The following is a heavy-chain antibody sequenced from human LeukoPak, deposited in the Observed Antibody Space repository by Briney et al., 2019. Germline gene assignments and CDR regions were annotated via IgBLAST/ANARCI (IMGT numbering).Heavy chain of an antibody. CDR2: ISSSSSYI. D-gene: IGHD3-3*01. CDR3: AAQDYDFWSGYYYYGMDV. CDR1: GFTFSSYS. V-gene: IGHV3-21*01. J-gene: IGHJ6*02. Sequence: GGSLRLSCAASGFTFSSYSMNWVRQAPGKGLEWVSSISSSSSYIYYADSVKGRFTISRDNAKNSLYLQMNSLRAEDTAVYYCAAQDYDFWSGYYYYGMDVWGQGTTVTVSS.